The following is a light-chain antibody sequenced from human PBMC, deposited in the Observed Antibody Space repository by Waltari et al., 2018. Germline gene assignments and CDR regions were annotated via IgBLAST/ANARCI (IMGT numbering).Light chain of an antibody. CDR1: QSVGTF. V-gene: IGKV3-20*01. CDR2: GAS. J-gene: IGKJ1*01. CDR3: QHYVRLPVT. Sequence: IVLTQSPGTLSLSPGERATLSCSASQSVGTFLVWYQQKPGQAPRLLIQGASTRATGTPDRFSGSGSGTDFSLTISRLEPEDFAMYYCQHYVRLPVTFGQGTKVEI.